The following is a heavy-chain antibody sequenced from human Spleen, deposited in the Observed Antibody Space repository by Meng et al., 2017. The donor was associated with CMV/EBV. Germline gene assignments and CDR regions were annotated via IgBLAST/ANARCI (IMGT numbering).Heavy chain of an antibody. V-gene: IGHV1-18*01. D-gene: IGHD2-2*02. J-gene: IGHJ6*02. CDR2: ISAYNGNT. Sequence: ASVKVSCKASGYTFTSYGISWVRQAPGQGLEWMGWISAYNGNTNYAQKLQGRVTMTTDTSTSTVYMELSSLRSEDTAVYYCARDLYYSYGMDVWGQGTTVTVSS. CDR3: ARDLYYSYGMDV. CDR1: GYTFTSYG.